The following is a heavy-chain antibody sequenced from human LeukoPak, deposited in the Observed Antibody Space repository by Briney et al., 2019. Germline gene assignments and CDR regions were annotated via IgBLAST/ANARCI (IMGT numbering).Heavy chain of an antibody. Sequence: ASVKVSCKASGGTFSSYAISWVRQAPGQGLEWMGGIIPIFGTANYAQKFQGRVTITGDESTSTAYMELSSLRSEDTAVYYCARTPPYNWNEGIDYWGQGTLVTVSS. CDR3: ARTPPYNWNEGIDY. CDR1: GGTFSSYA. CDR2: IIPIFGTA. J-gene: IGHJ4*02. V-gene: IGHV1-69*13. D-gene: IGHD1-20*01.